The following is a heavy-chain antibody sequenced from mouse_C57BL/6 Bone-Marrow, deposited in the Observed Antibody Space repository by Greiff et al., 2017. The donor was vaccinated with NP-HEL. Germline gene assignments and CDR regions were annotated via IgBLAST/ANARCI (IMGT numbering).Heavy chain of an antibody. V-gene: IGHV1-81*01. CDR3: ARDGLYYYGSSSFAY. CDR2: IYPRSGNT. J-gene: IGHJ3*01. Sequence: LQESGAELARPGASVKLSCKASGYTFTSYGISWVKQRTGQGLEWIGEIYPRSGNTYYNEKVKGKATLTADKSSSTAYMELRSLTSEDSTVYFCARDGLYYYGSSSFAYWGQGTLVTVSA. D-gene: IGHD1-1*01. CDR1: GYTFTSYG.